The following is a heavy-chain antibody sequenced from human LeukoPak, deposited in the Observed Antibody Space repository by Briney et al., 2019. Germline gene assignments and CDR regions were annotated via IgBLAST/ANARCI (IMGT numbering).Heavy chain of an antibody. CDR1: GFTFSNYW. CDR2: ISGSDGRT. CDR3: AKAYSYDTTGFYYFFDF. D-gene: IGHD3-22*01. V-gene: IGHV3-23*01. J-gene: IGHJ4*02. Sequence: GGSLRLSCAASGFTFSNYWMHWVRQAPGKGLEWVSAISGSDGRTYYADSVKGRFTISRDNSKSTLFLQMSSLRAEDTALYYCAKAYSYDTTGFYYFFDFWGQGTLVTVSS.